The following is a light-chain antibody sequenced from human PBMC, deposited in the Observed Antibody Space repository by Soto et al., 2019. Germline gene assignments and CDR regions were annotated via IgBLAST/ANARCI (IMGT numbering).Light chain of an antibody. J-gene: IGKJ5*01. CDR2: GAS. CDR1: QSISSN. V-gene: IGKV3-20*01. Sequence: EIVMTQSPATLSVSPGERATLSCRASQSISSNLAWYQQKPCQAHRLLIYGASSRATGIPDRFSGSGSGTDFTLTISRLEPEDFAVYYCQQYGSSPTITFGQGTRLEIK. CDR3: QQYGSSPTIT.